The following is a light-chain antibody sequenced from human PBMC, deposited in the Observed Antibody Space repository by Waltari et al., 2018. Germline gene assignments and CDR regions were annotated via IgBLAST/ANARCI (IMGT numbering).Light chain of an antibody. CDR1: QSVRRA. Sequence: EIVLTQSTGTLSLSPGETATLSCRVSQSVRRALAWYQQKPGQAPRLLIYDASSRATGIPDRFSGSGSGTDFSLTISRLEAEDFAVYYCQHYVSLPATFGQGTKVEIK. J-gene: IGKJ1*01. CDR2: DAS. V-gene: IGKV3-20*01. CDR3: QHYVSLPAT.